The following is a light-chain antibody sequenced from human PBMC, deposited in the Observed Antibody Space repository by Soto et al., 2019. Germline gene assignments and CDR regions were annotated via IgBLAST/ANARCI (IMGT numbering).Light chain of an antibody. CDR3: CSYAGRSAPYV. CDR2: DVN. V-gene: IGLV2-14*01. J-gene: IGLJ1*01. Sequence: QSPLTQPTFVSGSPGQSITISCTGTSSDVGGYDFVSWFQQEPGKAPKLMIYDVNYRPSGISPRFSGSKSGNTASLTISGLQPEDEADYYCCSYAGRSAPYVFGPGTKLTVL. CDR1: SSDVGGYDF.